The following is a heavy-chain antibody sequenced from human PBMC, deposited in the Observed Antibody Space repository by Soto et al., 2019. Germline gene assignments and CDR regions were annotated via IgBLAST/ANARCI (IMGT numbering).Heavy chain of an antibody. CDR3: TSDSRTSLPEIRFDY. CDR1: GFPFSNAW. V-gene: IGHV3-15*07. CDR2: VKSKTDGGSS. D-gene: IGHD2-8*01. Sequence: GGSLRLSCVASGFPFSNAWINWVRQVPGKGLEWVGRVKSKTDGGSSDYAAAVKGRFAVSRDDSRNIVYLQMNSLKIEDTGVYYCTSDSRTSLPEIRFDYWGHGTQVTVSS. J-gene: IGHJ4*01.